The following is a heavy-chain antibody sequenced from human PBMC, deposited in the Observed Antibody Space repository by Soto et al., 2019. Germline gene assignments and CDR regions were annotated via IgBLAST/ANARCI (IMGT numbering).Heavy chain of an antibody. CDR2: IYYSGTT. Sequence: QLQLQESGPGLVKPSETLSLTCSVSGGSISSGGHYWAWIRQPPGKGLEWIASIYYSGTTYYNPSLKSRVTISVEDSKNRFSLKLRSLTATDTAVYYCAAPYRHFDFWGQGILVTVFS. D-gene: IGHD2-2*02. J-gene: IGHJ4*02. V-gene: IGHV4-39*01. CDR1: GGSISSGGHY. CDR3: AAPYRHFDF.